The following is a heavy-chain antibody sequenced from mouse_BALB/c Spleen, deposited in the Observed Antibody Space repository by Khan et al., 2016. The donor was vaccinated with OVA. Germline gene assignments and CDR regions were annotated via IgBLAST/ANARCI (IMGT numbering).Heavy chain of an antibody. J-gene: IGHJ3*01. V-gene: IGHV5-4*02. Sequence: EVELVESGGGLVKPGGSLKLSCAASGFTFSDNYMYWVRQTPEKRLEWVATISDGGSYIYYPDSVKGRFTISRDDVKNNPFLQRSSLKSEDTAIYYCARGYYGDPFAYWGQGTLVTVSA. CDR2: ISDGGSYI. CDR3: ARGYYGDPFAY. D-gene: IGHD2-13*01. CDR1: GFTFSDNY.